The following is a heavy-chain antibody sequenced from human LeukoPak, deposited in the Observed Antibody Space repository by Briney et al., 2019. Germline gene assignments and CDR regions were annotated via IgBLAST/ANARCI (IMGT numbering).Heavy chain of an antibody. Sequence: PGGSLRLSCAASGFTFNNYAMTWVRQAPGKGLEWVSYISSSSSTIYYADSVKGRFTISRDNAKNSLYLQMNSLRDEDTAVYYCARDGTSCYFSSCYYYYYMDVWGKGTTVTVSS. D-gene: IGHD2-2*01. V-gene: IGHV3-48*02. CDR3: ARDGTSCYFSSCYYYYYMDV. CDR1: GFTFNNYA. J-gene: IGHJ6*03. CDR2: ISSSSSTI.